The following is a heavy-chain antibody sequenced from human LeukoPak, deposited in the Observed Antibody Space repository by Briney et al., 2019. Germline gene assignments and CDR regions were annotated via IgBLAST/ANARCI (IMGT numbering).Heavy chain of an antibody. CDR2: NNHSGST. V-gene: IGHV4-39*07. J-gene: IGHJ5*02. D-gene: IGHD3-10*01. CDR3: ARIMVRGVFRGSNWFDP. CDR1: GGSISSSSYY. Sequence: SETLSLTCTVSGGSISSSSYYWSWMRQPPGKGLEWIGENNHSGSTNYNPSLKSRVTISVDTSKTQFSLKLSSVTAADTAVYYCARIMVRGVFRGSNWFDPWGQGTLVTVSS.